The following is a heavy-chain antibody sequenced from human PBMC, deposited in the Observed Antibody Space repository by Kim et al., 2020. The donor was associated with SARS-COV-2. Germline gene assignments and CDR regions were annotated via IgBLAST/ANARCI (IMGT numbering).Heavy chain of an antibody. CDR2: IWHDGSGN. CDR1: GFTFSNYN. V-gene: IGHV3-33*01. J-gene: IGHJ3*02. D-gene: IGHD3-10*01. Sequence: GGSLRLSCVASGFTFSNYNMHWVRQAPGKGPEWVGLIWHDGSGNYYADSVKGRFTISRDNSKNTVYLQMNRLRVDDTALYYCATEELRRAVDGLDIWGQGTMVTVSS. CDR3: ATEELRRAVDGLDI.